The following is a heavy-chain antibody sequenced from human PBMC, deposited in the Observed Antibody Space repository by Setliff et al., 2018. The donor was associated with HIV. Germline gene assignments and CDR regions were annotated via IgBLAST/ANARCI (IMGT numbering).Heavy chain of an antibody. CDR2: IYSTGST. CDR3: ARGLDGYSNWFRDWFDP. V-gene: IGHV4-4*08. D-gene: IGHD4-4*01. CDR1: NGSINYYY. Sequence: SETLSLTCTVSNGSINYYYLTWLRQPQGNSREWIGNIYSTGSTNYNPTPKSRVAMSVVTSKNQISLHLTSLTAADTAVYYFARGLDGYSNWFRDWFDPWGQGTQVTVSS. J-gene: IGHJ5*02.